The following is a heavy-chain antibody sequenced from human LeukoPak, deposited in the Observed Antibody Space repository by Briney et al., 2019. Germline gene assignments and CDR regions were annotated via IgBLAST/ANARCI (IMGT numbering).Heavy chain of an antibody. V-gene: IGHV1-3*01. D-gene: IGHD2-2*01. CDR1: GHTSTTYA. Sequence: ASVKVSCKASGHTSTTYAIHWVRQAPGQGLEWMGWINAGNGNIKYSQKFQGRVTITGDTSASTAYMELSSLRSEDTAVYYCARGYCSSTSCYMDVWGQGTTVT. CDR2: INAGNGNI. J-gene: IGHJ6*02. CDR3: ARGYCSSTSCYMDV.